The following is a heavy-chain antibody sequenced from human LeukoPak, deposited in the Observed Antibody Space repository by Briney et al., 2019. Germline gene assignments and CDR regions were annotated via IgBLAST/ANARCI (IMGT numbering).Heavy chain of an antibody. Sequence: ASVKVSCKASGGTFSSYAISWVRQAPGQGLGWMGGIIPIFGTANYAQKFQGRVTITAVESTSTAYMELSSLRSEDTAVYYCARGDYYENFQHWGQGTLVTVSS. J-gene: IGHJ1*01. CDR2: IIPIFGTA. CDR3: ARGDYYENFQH. D-gene: IGHD3-10*01. CDR1: GGTFSSYA. V-gene: IGHV1-69*13.